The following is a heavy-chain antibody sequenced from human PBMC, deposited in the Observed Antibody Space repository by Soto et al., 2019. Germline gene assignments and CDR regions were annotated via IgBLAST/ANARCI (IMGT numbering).Heavy chain of an antibody. J-gene: IGHJ6*02. CDR1: GFTFSSYG. D-gene: IGHD3-3*01. CDR3: AKDLIGITIFGVVITGYYYYGMDV. CDR2: ISYDGSNK. V-gene: IGHV3-30*18. Sequence: QVQLVESGGGVVQPGRSLRLSCAASGFTFSSYGMHWVRQAPGKGLEWMAVISYDGSNKYYADSVKGRFTISRDNSMNTLYLQMNSLRAEDTAVYYCAKDLIGITIFGVVITGYYYYGMDVWGQGTTVTVSS.